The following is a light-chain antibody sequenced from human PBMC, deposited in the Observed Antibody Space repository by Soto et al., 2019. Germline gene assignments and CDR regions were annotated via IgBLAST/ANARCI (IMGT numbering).Light chain of an antibody. CDR2: EVS. Sequence: QSSLTQHASVSGSPGQSITISCTGTSSDVGSYKLVSWYQQHPGKAPKLMIYEVSKRPSGVSNRFSGSKSGNTASLTISGLQAEDEADYYCCSYARSRTFVFGGGTQLTVL. V-gene: IGLV2-23*02. J-gene: IGLJ2*01. CDR1: SSDVGSYKL. CDR3: CSYARSRTFV.